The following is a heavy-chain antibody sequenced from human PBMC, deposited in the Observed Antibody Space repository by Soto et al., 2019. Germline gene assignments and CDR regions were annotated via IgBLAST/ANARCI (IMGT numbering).Heavy chain of an antibody. D-gene: IGHD2-2*02. CDR2: ISSRSDI. J-gene: IGHJ6*02. Sequence: PGGSLRLSCVGSGFTFSTYSINWVRQVPGKGLEWVSSISSRSDIYYADSVKGRFTISRDNAKNSVSLQMNSLRAEDTAVYYCAREYTAWPLAYGLDVWGQGTKVTVSS. V-gene: IGHV3-21*01. CDR1: GFTFSTYS. CDR3: AREYTAWPLAYGLDV.